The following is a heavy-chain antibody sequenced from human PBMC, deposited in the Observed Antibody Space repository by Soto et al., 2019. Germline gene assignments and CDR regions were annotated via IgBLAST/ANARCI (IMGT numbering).Heavy chain of an antibody. Sequence: QVQLVESGGGVVKPGGSLRLSCAASGFTFSTHGMHWVRRAPGKGLEWVALISSDGSNAYYVDSVKGRCTISRDNSKNLVLLQMNSLRPDDTAVYFCANPLGQWMTDHWCQGSQVTVSS. J-gene: IGHJ4*02. CDR2: ISSDGSNA. CDR3: ANPLGQWMTDH. D-gene: IGHD3-16*01. CDR1: GFTFSTHG. V-gene: IGHV3-30*18.